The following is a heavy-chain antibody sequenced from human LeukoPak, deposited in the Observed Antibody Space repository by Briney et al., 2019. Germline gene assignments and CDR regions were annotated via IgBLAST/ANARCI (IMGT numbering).Heavy chain of an antibody. CDR3: ARDGGGFDY. CDR1: GGSISSYY. J-gene: IGHJ4*02. V-gene: IGHV4-59*01. D-gene: IGHD3-16*01. CDR2: IYYSGST. Sequence: SETLSLTCTVSGGSISSYYWSWIRQPPGKGLEWIGYIYYSGSTNYNPSLKSRVTISVDTSKNQFSLKLSSVTAADTAVYCCARDGGGFDYWGQGTLVTVSS.